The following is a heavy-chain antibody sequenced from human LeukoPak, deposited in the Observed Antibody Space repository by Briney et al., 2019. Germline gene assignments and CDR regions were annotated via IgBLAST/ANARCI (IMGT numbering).Heavy chain of an antibody. D-gene: IGHD1-1*01. CDR1: GGTFSSYA. Sequence: GASVKVSCKASGGTFSSYAISWVRQAPGQGLEWMGRIIPILGIANYAQKFQGRVTITADKSTSRAYMELSSLRSEDTAVYYCARGLQGAGTSTYFFDYWGQGTLVTVSS. V-gene: IGHV1-69*04. J-gene: IGHJ4*02. CDR3: ARGLQGAGTSTYFFDY. CDR2: IIPILGIA.